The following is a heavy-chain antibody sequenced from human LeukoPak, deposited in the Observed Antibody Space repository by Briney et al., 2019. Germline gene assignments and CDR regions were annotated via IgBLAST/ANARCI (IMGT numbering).Heavy chain of an antibody. J-gene: IGHJ4*02. CDR3: ARDYYYDSSGYVDY. V-gene: IGHV3-30*07. CDR2: ISSDGSNE. Sequence: PGRSLRLSCAASGFAFSTYSMHWVRQAPGKGLEWLALISSDGSNENFADSVKGRFTISRDNSMNTLYLQMNSLRAEDTAVYYCARDYYYDSSGYVDYWGQGTLVTVSS. D-gene: IGHD3-22*01. CDR1: GFAFSTYS.